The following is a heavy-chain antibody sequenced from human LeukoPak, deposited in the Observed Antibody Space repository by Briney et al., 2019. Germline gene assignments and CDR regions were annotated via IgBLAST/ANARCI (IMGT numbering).Heavy chain of an antibody. J-gene: IGHJ4*02. CDR2: ISSSSSYI. CDR3: ARDNSPKYSSGWYDYGY. Sequence: GGSLRLSCAASGFTFSSYSMNWVRQAPGKGLEWVSSISSSSSYIYYADSVKGRFTISRDNAKNSLYLQMNSLRAEDTAVYYCARDNSPKYSSGWYDYGYWGQGTLVIVSS. CDR1: GFTFSSYS. D-gene: IGHD6-19*01. V-gene: IGHV3-21*01.